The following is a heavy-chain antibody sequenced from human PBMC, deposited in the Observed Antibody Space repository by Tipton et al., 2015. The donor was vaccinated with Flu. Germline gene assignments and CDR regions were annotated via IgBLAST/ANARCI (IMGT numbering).Heavy chain of an antibody. D-gene: IGHD4-11*01. Sequence: TPSLTCTISGDSIRSDYYWGWIRQPPGKGLEWIGHIFPTGTTYHKPSLKSRVTISINTSKNQLSLKVFSVTAADTAVYYCARRDYSDYVSDPKNWFDPWGQGILVTVSS. J-gene: IGHJ5*02. CDR2: IFPTGTT. V-gene: IGHV4-38-2*02. CDR3: ARRDYSDYVSDPKNWFDP. CDR1: GDSIRSDYY.